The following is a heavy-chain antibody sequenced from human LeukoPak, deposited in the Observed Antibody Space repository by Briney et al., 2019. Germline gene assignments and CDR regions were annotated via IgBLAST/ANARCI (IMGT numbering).Heavy chain of an antibody. CDR1: GFTFSSYW. D-gene: IGHD1-26*01. CDR3: ARDKGADEGSKFDY. J-gene: IGHJ4*02. Sequence: GGSLRLSCAASGFTFSSYWMSWVRQAPGKGLEWVANIRQDGNEKYYVDSVRGRFTISRDNAKHSLYLQMNSLRAEDTALYYCARDKGADEGSKFDYWGQGTLVTVSS. V-gene: IGHV3-7*03. CDR2: IRQDGNEK.